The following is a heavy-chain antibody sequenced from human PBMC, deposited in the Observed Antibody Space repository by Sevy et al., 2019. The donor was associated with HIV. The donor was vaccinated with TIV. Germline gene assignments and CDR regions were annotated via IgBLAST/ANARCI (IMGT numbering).Heavy chain of an antibody. V-gene: IGHV3-23*01. J-gene: IGHJ4*02. Sequence: GGSLSLSCTASGFTFSSNAMSWVRQPQGKGLEWVSAISGSGGSTYYADSVKGRFTITRDNSKNTLYLQLNSLRAEVTAVYYCAKDLRFPNIVGDNYLAYWGQGTLVTVSS. D-gene: IGHD1-26*01. CDR1: GFTFSSNA. CDR3: AKDLRFPNIVGDNYLAY. CDR2: ISGSGGST.